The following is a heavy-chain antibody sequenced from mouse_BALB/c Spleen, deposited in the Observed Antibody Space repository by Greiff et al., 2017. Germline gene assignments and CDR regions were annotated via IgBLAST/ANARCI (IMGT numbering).Heavy chain of an antibody. CDR1: GYTFTSYV. V-gene: IGHV1-14*01. Sequence: EVKLVESGPELVKPGASVKMSCKASGYTFTSYVMHWVKQKPGQGLEWIGYINPYNDGTKYNEKFKGKATLTSDKSSSTAYMELSSLTSEDSAVYYCAKGAFGYYFDYWGQGTTLTVSS. CDR3: AKGAFGYYFDY. J-gene: IGHJ2*01. CDR2: INPYNDGT.